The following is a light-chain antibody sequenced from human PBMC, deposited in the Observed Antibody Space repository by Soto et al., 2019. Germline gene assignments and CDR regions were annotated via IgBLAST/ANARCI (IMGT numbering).Light chain of an antibody. CDR3: QHSYSTPFT. CDR1: QSISSY. V-gene: IGKV1-39*01. CDR2: AAS. Sequence: DLQMTQSPSSLSASVGDRVTITCRASQSISSYLNWYQQKPGKAPKHLIYAASSLKSGVQSRFSGSGSETDFSLTISSLPPEDFATYYCQHSYSTPFTFGPGTKVEI. J-gene: IGKJ3*01.